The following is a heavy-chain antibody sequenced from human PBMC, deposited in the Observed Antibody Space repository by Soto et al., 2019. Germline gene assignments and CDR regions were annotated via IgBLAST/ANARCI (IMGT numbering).Heavy chain of an antibody. D-gene: IGHD4-17*01. CDR2: IRGDGGQT. J-gene: IGHJ4*02. CDR1: GFTFTSYG. V-gene: IGHV3-23*01. Sequence: GGSLRLSCTASGFTFTSYGMGWVRQAPGKGLQWVSTIRGDGGQTHYTDSVKGRFSISRDNSKNTVYLQMDSLRAEDTAMYFCARDVGPDSDEFFAYWGQGTQVTVSS. CDR3: ARDVGPDSDEFFAY.